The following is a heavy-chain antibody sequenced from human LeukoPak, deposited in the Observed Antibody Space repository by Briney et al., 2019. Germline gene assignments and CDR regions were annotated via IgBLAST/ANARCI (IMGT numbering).Heavy chain of an antibody. V-gene: IGHV3-7*01. Sequence: GGSLRLSCAASGFAFNNFWMTWIRQAPGKGLEWVATISNDESHRQYADSLRGRFTISRDNAKNSLYLQMSSLRADDTAMYYCAKNSGYYRLDSWGQSTLVIVCS. CDR3: AKNSGYYRLDS. J-gene: IGHJ4*02. CDR1: GFAFNNFW. CDR2: ISNDESHR. D-gene: IGHD5-12*01.